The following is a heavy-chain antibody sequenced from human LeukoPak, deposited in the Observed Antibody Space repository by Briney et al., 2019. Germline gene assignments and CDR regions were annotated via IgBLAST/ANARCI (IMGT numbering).Heavy chain of an antibody. J-gene: IGHJ6*02. CDR2: INGDGSYT. V-gene: IGHV3-74*03. D-gene: IGHD3-16*01. CDR1: GFTFSSYW. Sequence: GGSLRLSCAASGFTFSSYWMHWVRQGPGKGLVWVAQINGDGSYTTYADSMKGRFTISRDNAKNTLYLHINSLRAEDTAVFYCVRGAYYFYGMDVWGQGTTVTASS. CDR3: VRGAYYFYGMDV.